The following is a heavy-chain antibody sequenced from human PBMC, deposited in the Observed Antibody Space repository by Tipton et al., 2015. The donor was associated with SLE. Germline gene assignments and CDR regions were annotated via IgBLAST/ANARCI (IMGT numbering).Heavy chain of an antibody. CDR1: GGSISSSSSY. D-gene: IGHD5-18*01. V-gene: IGHV4-39*01. CDR2: IYYFGGT. CDR3: ARLHGYSYGLNWFDP. Sequence: TLSLTCTVSGGSISSSSSYWGWIRQPPGKGLEWIGSIYYFGGTYHNPSLKSRVTLSVDTSKNQFSLKLSSVTAADTAVYYCARLHGYSYGLNWFDPWGQGTLISVSS. J-gene: IGHJ5*02.